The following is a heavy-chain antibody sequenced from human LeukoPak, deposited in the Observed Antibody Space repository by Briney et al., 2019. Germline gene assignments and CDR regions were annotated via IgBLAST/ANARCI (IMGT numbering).Heavy chain of an antibody. CDR3: VITGYSSSWKLMDY. Sequence: GGSLRLSSSASGFTFSSYAMHWVRQAPGKGLEYVSAISSNGGSTYYADSVKGRFTISRDNSKNTLYLQMSSLRAEDTAVYYWVITGYSSSWKLMDYWGQGTLVTVSS. CDR2: ISSNGGST. V-gene: IGHV3-64D*06. J-gene: IGHJ4*02. D-gene: IGHD6-13*01. CDR1: GFTFSSYA.